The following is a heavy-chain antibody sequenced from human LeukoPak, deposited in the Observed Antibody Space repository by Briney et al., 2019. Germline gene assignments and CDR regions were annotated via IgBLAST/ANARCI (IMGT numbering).Heavy chain of an antibody. CDR2: INWNGGST. V-gene: IGHV3-20*04. D-gene: IGHD3-22*01. Sequence: GGSLRLSCAASGFTFDDYGMSWVRHAPGKGLEWVSGINWNGGSTVYADSVKGRFTISRDNAKNFLYLQMNSLRAEDMALYYCAKGDSSGYYSGASAFDIWGQGTMVTVSS. J-gene: IGHJ3*02. CDR1: GFTFDDYG. CDR3: AKGDSSGYYSGASAFDI.